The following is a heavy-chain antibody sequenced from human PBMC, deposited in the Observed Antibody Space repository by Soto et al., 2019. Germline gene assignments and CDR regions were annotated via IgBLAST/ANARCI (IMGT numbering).Heavy chain of an antibody. CDR2: IYTSGST. J-gene: IGHJ3*02. Sequence: PSETLSLTCTVSGGSISSYYWSWIRQPAGKGLEWIGRIYTSGSTNYNPSLKSRVTMSVDTSKNQFSLKLSSVTAADTAVYYCARDLGYYYDSSGYNAFDIWGQGTMVTVSS. CDR1: GGSISSYY. D-gene: IGHD3-22*01. V-gene: IGHV4-4*07. CDR3: ARDLGYYYDSSGYNAFDI.